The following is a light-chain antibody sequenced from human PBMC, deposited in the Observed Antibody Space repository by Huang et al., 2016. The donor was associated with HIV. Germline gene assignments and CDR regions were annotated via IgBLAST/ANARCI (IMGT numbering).Light chain of an antibody. CDR1: QDISND. CDR2: DAS. J-gene: IGKJ2*01. Sequence: DIQMTQSPSSLSASVGDRVTITCQASQDISNDLSWYQHKPGRAPKPLIFDASSLETGVPSRFSGSGSGTYFTLTIASRQPEDVATYYCQHYDDPYTFGQGTKLEIK. V-gene: IGKV1-33*01. CDR3: QHYDDPYT.